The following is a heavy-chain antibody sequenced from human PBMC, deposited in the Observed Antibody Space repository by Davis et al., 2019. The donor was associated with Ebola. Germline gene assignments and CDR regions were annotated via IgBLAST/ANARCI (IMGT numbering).Heavy chain of an antibody. Sequence: SETLSLTCAVYGGSFSDYYYNWIRQSPGRGLEWIGEINYRGSTAYDPSLKSRVTISADTSKNQVSLKLSSVTAADTAVYYCARGFAESAGSFSGFDYWGQGTLVTVSS. V-gene: IGHV4-34*01. CDR1: GGSFSDYY. CDR2: INYRGST. CDR3: ARGFAESAGSFSGFDY. D-gene: IGHD2-15*01. J-gene: IGHJ4*02.